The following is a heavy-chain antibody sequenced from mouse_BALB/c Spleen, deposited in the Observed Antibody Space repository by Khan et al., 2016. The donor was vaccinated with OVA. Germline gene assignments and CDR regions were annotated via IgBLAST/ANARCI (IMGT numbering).Heavy chain of an antibody. Sequence: QVQLKQSGAELARPGASVKMSCKASGYTFTSYTMHWVKQRPGQGLEWIGYMTPSNGYTNYNQKFRDKATLTADKSSSTAYMQRSSLTSDDSSIYYCARVGPYQAKYGAWFAYWGQGTLVTVSA. D-gene: IGHD2-10*02. CDR3: ARVGPYQAKYGAWFAY. CDR2: MTPSNGYT. V-gene: IGHV1-4*01. CDR1: GYTFTSYT. J-gene: IGHJ3*01.